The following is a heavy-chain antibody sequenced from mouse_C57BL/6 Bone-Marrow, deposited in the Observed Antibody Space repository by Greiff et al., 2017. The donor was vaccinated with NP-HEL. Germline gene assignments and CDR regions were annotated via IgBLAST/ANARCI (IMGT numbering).Heavy chain of an antibody. V-gene: IGHV1-55*01. D-gene: IGHD1-1*01. CDR3: ARGLYYYGSVYFDY. CDR1: GYTFTRYW. J-gene: IGHJ2*01. CDR2: IYPGSGST. Sequence: VQLQQPGAELVKPGASVKMSCKASGYTFTRYWIPWVKQRPGQGLEWIGDIYPGSGSTNYTEKFTSKATLTVDTSSSTAYMQRSSLTSEDSAVYSCARGLYYYGSVYFDYWGQGTTLTVSS.